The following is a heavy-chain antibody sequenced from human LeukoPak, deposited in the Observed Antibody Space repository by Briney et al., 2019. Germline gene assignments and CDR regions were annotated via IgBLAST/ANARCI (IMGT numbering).Heavy chain of an antibody. Sequence: PSETLSLTCTVSGYSISSGYYWGWIRQPPGKGLEWIGSIYHSGSTYYNPSLKSRVTISVDTSKNQFSLKLSSVTAADTAVYYCARVTGYMIEDKFWGKGTLVTVSS. CDR1: GYSISSGYY. D-gene: IGHD3-22*01. CDR3: ARVTGYMIEDKF. CDR2: IYHSGST. V-gene: IGHV4-38-2*02. J-gene: IGHJ4*02.